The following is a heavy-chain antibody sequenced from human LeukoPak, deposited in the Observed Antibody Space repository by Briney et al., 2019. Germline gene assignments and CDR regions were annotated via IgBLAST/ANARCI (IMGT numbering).Heavy chain of an antibody. V-gene: IGHV5-10-1*01. CDR2: IDPSDSYT. Sequence: GESLKISCKGSGYTFTSYWISWVRQKPGKGLEWMGRIDPSDSYTNYSPSFQGHVTISADKSISTAYLQWSSLKASDTAIYYCARHRDTIPADYYYGMDVRGQGTTVTVSS. D-gene: IGHD5-18*01. CDR3: ARHRDTIPADYYYGMDV. J-gene: IGHJ6*02. CDR1: GYTFTSYW.